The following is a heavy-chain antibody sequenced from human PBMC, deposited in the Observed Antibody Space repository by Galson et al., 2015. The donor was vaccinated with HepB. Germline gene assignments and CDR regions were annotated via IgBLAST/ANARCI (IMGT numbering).Heavy chain of an antibody. CDR2: INGRGSTR. Sequence: SLRLSCAGSGFIFRHHAMAWIRQAPGKGLEWVSGINGRGSTRSFSDSVKGRFSISGDNSKDPVFLQMDNLRAEDTAVYYCAKEGFWFGGDWFDPWGQGALVTVS. CDR1: GFIFRHHA. CDR3: AKEGFWFGGDWFDP. J-gene: IGHJ5*02. D-gene: IGHD3-16*01. V-gene: IGHV3-23*01.